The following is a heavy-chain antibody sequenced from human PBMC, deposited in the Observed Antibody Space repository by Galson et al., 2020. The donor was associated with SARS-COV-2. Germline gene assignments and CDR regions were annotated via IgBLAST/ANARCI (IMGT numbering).Heavy chain of an antibody. CDR2: ISGDGGSI. Sequence: GESLKISCAASGFTFDDYTMHWVRQAPGKGLEWVSLISGDGGSIDYADSVKGRFTISRDNSKNSLFLQMNSLRTEDTALYYCTTWVFDYWGQGTLVTVSS. J-gene: IGHJ4*02. D-gene: IGHD1-26*01. CDR1: GFTFDDYT. CDR3: TTWVFDY. V-gene: IGHV3-43*01.